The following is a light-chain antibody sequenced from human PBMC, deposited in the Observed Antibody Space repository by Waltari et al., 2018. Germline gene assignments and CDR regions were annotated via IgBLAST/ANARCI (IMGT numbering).Light chain of an antibody. Sequence: DIPMTQSPSTLSASVGDRVPIPCRASQTIGTSLAWYQQKPGRPPKLLIYKTSRLDSGVPSRFSGSGSGTEFTLTISSLQPDDFATYYCHQYNSYSTWTFGQGTKVEIK. CDR3: HQYNSYSTWT. CDR2: KTS. V-gene: IGKV1-5*03. CDR1: QTIGTS. J-gene: IGKJ1*01.